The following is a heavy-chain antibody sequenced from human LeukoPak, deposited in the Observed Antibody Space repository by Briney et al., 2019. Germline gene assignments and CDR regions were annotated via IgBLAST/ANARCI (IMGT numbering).Heavy chain of an antibody. Sequence: GASVKVSCKASGGTFSSHAISWVRQAPGQGLEWVGGIIPIYDTPFYALKFQGRVTVSVDKFTSTAYLELRSLRSDDTAVYYCGLGSDHHYYMGVWGKGTTVTVSS. CDR3: GLGSDHHYYMGV. D-gene: IGHD2-21*02. J-gene: IGHJ6*03. CDR2: IIPIYDTP. V-gene: IGHV1-69*06. CDR1: GGTFSSHA.